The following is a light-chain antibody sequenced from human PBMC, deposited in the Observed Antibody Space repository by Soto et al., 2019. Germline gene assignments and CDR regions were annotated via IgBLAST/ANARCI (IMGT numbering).Light chain of an antibody. CDR2: STS. V-gene: IGLV7-43*01. CDR3: LLYYGGAQLI. Sequence: QAVVTQEPSLTVSPGGTVTLTCASSTGAVTGGYYPNWFQRKPGQAPRPLIYSTSNKHSWTPARFSGSLLGGKAALTLSGVHPEDEAEYYCLLYYGGAQLIFGGGTQLTVL. J-gene: IGLJ7*01. CDR1: TGAVTGGYY.